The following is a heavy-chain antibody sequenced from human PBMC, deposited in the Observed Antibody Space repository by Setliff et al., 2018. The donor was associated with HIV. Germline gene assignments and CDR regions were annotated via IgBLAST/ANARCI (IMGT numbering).Heavy chain of an antibody. V-gene: IGHV4-34*01. Sequence: SETLSLTCAVYGGSLSGYYWSWVRQSPGRGLEWIGEINQSGNTNFNPSLKSRLIISVDTSKSQFSLKLTAVTAADTALYYCAREGGQGYSGSGSFYHRNFGLWGRGTLVTVSS. D-gene: IGHD3-10*01. CDR2: INQSGNT. CDR3: AREGGQGYSGSGSFYHRNFGL. J-gene: IGHJ2*01. CDR1: GGSLSGYY.